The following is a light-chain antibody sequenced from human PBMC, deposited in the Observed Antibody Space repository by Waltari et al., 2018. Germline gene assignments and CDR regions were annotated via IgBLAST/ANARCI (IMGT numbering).Light chain of an antibody. Sequence: IVMMQSPATLSVSPGERVALSCRASQSVSTNFAWYQQRPGQAPRLLIYDTSTRATGIPARFSGSGSGTEFTLTISSLQSEDSAIYYCQQYENLITFGQGTRLEIK. J-gene: IGKJ5*01. CDR2: DTS. V-gene: IGKV3D-15*02. CDR3: QQYENLIT. CDR1: QSVSTN.